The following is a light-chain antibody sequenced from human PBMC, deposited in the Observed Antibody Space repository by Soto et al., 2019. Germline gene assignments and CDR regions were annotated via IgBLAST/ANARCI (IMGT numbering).Light chain of an antibody. CDR1: QSVTTN. J-gene: IGKJ1*01. CDR3: QQYNNWPRT. Sequence: EIVMPQSPATLSVSPGERATLSCRASQSVTTNLAWYQQTPAQAPRLLIYDASTRATGIPARFSGSGSGTEFTLTISSLQSEDFAIYYCQQYNNWPRTFGQGTKVDIK. CDR2: DAS. V-gene: IGKV3-15*01.